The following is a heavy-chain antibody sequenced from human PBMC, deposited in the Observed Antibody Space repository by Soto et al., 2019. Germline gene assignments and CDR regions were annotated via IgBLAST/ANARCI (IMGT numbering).Heavy chain of an antibody. J-gene: IGHJ4*02. V-gene: IGHV5-51*01. D-gene: IGHD3-10*01. CDR3: ARSLLWFGELSPFDY. CDR2: IYPGDSDT. Sequence: GESLKISCKGSGYSFTSYWIGWVRQMPGKGLEWMGIIYPGDSDTRYSPSFQGQVTISADKSISTAYLQWSSLKASDTAMYYCARSLLWFGELSPFDYWGQGTLVTVSS. CDR1: GYSFTSYW.